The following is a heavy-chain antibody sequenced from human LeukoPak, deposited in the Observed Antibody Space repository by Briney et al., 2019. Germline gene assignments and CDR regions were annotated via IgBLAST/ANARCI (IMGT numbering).Heavy chain of an antibody. CDR1: GFTFDDYA. CDR3: ARDSPPVVPAAMAYMDV. CDR2: ISWNSGSI. J-gene: IGHJ6*03. D-gene: IGHD2-2*01. V-gene: IGHV3-9*01. Sequence: GGSLRLSCAASGFTFDDYAMHWVRQAPGKGLEWVSGISWNSGSIGYADSVKGRFTISRDNAKNSLYLQMNSLRAEDTAVYYCARDSPPVVPAAMAYMDVWGKGTTVTVSS.